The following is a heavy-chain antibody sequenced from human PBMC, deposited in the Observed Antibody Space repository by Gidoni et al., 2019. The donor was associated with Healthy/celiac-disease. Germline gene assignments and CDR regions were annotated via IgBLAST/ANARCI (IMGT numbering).Heavy chain of an antibody. Sequence: QVQLQESGPGLVKPSETLSLTCAVSGYSISSGYYWGWIRQPPGKGLEWIGSIYHSGSTYYNPSLKSRVTISVDTSKNQFSLKLSSVTAADTAVYYCARQGYYDFWSGSYYFDYWGQGTLVTVSS. CDR2: IYHSGST. CDR1: GYSISSGYY. J-gene: IGHJ4*02. CDR3: ARQGYYDFWSGSYYFDY. D-gene: IGHD3-3*01. V-gene: IGHV4-38-2*01.